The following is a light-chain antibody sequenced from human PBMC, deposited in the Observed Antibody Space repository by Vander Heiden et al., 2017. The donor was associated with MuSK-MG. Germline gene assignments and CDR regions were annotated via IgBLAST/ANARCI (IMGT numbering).Light chain of an antibody. CDR2: WAS. V-gene: IGKV4-1*01. Sequence: DIVMTQSPDSLAVSLGARATINCKSSQSVLYSSNNKNYLAWYQQKPGQPPKLLIYWASTRESGVPDRVSGSGSGTDFTLTISSLQAEDVAVYYCQQYYSTPITFGQGTRLEIK. CDR3: QQYYSTPIT. CDR1: QSVLYSSNNKNY. J-gene: IGKJ5*01.